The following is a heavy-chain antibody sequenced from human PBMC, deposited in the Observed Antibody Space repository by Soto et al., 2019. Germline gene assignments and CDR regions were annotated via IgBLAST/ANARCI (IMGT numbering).Heavy chain of an antibody. Sequence: QVQLVESGGGVVQPGRSLRLSCAASGFTFSSYAMHWVRQAPGKGLEWVAVISYDGNNKYYADSVKGRFTISRDNSKNTLYLQMNSLRAEDTAVYYCARGVLVPAAIVYYYGMDVW. CDR2: ISYDGNNK. CDR3: ARGVLVPAAIVYYYGMDV. D-gene: IGHD2-2*02. CDR1: GFTFSSYA. J-gene: IGHJ6*01. V-gene: IGHV3-30-3*01.